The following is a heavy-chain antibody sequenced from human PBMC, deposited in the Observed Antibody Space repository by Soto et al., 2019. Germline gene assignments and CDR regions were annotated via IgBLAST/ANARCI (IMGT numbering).Heavy chain of an antibody. J-gene: IGHJ4*02. CDR3: ARDCKYCSGGSCYCY. CDR1: GGTFSSYT. D-gene: IGHD2-15*01. Sequence: ASVKVSCKASGGTFSSYTISWVRQAPGQGLEWMGRIIPILGIANYAQKFQGRVTITADKSTSTAYMELSSLRSEDTAVYYCARDCKYCSGGSCYCYWGQGTLVTVSS. CDR2: IIPILGIA. V-gene: IGHV1-69*04.